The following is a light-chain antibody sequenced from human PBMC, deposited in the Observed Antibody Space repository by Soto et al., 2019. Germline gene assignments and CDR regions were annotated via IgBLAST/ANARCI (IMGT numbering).Light chain of an antibody. CDR3: LQYNIWPPWT. V-gene: IGKV3-15*01. CDR1: RSVSRN. Sequence: EIVMTQSPATLSVSPGERATLSCRASRSVSRNLAWYQQKPGQPPRLLMHGASTRATGVPARFSGCGSGTEFTLTISSLQSEDFAVYYCLQYNIWPPWTFGQGTK. CDR2: GAS. J-gene: IGKJ1*01.